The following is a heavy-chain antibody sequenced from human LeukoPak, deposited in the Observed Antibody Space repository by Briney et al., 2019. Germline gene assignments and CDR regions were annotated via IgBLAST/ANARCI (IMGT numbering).Heavy chain of an antibody. V-gene: IGHV3-74*01. CDR2: INSDGSTT. CDR1: GFTFSTYW. CDR3: ARELPFDY. Sequence: PGGSLRLSXAASGFTFSTYWMHWVRQAPGKGLVWVSRINSDGSTTNYADSVKGRFSISRDNAKKTLYLQMNSLRAEDTAVYYCARELPFDYWGQGTLVTVSS. D-gene: IGHD1-26*01. J-gene: IGHJ4*02.